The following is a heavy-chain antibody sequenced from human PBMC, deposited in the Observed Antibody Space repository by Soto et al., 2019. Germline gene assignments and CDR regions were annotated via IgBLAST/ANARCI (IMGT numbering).Heavy chain of an antibody. CDR1: GFTFSSYA. J-gene: IGHJ4*02. Sequence: GGSLRLSCAASGFTFSSYAMSWVRQAPGKGLEWVSAISGSGGSTYYADSVKGRFTISRDNSKNTLYLQMNSLRAEDTAVYYCAKVEGEGSLVTAITYYFDYWGQGTLVTVSS. CDR3: AKVEGEGSLVTAITYYFDY. V-gene: IGHV3-23*01. D-gene: IGHD2-21*02. CDR2: ISGSGGST.